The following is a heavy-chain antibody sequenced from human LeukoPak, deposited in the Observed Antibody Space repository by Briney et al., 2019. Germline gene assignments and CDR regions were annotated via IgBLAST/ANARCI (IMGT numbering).Heavy chain of an antibody. D-gene: IGHD2-15*01. CDR1: GGSISSHY. J-gene: IGHJ5*02. CDR3: ARDERYCSGGDCYWGGWFDP. CDR2: VFYSGST. V-gene: IGHV4-59*11. Sequence: SETLSLTCTASGGSISSHYWSWIRQPPGKGLEWIGYVFYSGSTNYNPSLKSRVTISVDTSKNQFSMKLSSVTAADTAVYYCARDERYCSGGDCYWGGWFDPWGQGTLVTVSS.